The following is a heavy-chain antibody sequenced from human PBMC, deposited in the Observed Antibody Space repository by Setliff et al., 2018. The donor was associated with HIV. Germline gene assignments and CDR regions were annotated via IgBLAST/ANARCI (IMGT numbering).Heavy chain of an antibody. V-gene: IGHV3-30*02. J-gene: IGHJ4*02. CDR2: IWYDESHK. Sequence: PGESLKISCAGYGLTFNSYGMHWVRQAPGKGLEWLALIWYDESHKYYANSVKGRFTVSRDNSKTTVYLQMNSLRAEDTAVYYCAKDVKFFPVPDRGEYIDYWGQGTLVTVSS. D-gene: IGHD5-12*01. CDR1: GLTFNSYG. CDR3: AKDVKFFPVPDRGEYIDY.